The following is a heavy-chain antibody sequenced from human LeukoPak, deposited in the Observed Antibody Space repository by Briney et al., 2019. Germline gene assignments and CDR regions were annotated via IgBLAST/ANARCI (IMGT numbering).Heavy chain of an antibody. J-gene: IGHJ6*02. D-gene: IGHD3-3*01. V-gene: IGHV1-2*02. Sequence: ASVKVSCKASGYTFTGYYMHWVRQAPGQGLEWMGWINPNSGGTNYAQKFQGRVTMTRDTSTSTAYMELSRLRSDDTAVYYCARALPPRYYDFWSGYYTGYYYGMDVWGQGTTVTVSS. CDR2: INPNSGGT. CDR3: ARALPPRYYDFWSGYYTGYYYGMDV. CDR1: GYTFTGYY.